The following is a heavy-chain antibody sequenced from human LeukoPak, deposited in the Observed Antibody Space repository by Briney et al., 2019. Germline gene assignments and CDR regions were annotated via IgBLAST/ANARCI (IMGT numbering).Heavy chain of an antibody. CDR3: GRSAFGSGSSYLGF. CDR1: GGSFISGDYY. Sequence: SQTLSLTCTVSGGSFISGDYYWSWIRQPPGKGLEWIGYIYYSGSTYYNPSLRSRVTISVDTSKNQISLKLSSVTAAGTAVYFLGRSAFGSGSSYLGFRGQGTPVTVSS. V-gene: IGHV4-30-4*01. J-gene: IGHJ4*01. D-gene: IGHD3-10*01. CDR2: IYYSGST.